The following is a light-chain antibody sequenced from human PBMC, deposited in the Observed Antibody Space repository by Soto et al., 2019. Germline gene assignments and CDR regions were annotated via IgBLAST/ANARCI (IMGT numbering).Light chain of an antibody. Sequence: QSVLTQPRSVSGSPGRSVTISCAGTSSDVGGYNYVSWYQQHPGKAPKLMIYDVSKRPSGVPDRFSGSKSGNTASLTISGLQADDEADYYCCSYAGRYTYVFGTGTKVT. CDR3: CSYAGRYTYV. J-gene: IGLJ1*01. CDR2: DVS. V-gene: IGLV2-11*01. CDR1: SSDVGGYNY.